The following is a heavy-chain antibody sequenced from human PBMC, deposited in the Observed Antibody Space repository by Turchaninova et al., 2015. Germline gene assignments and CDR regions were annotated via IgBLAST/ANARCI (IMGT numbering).Heavy chain of an antibody. J-gene: IGHJ5*02. CDR3: ARSSGYDSNYFDP. D-gene: IGHD5-12*01. V-gene: IGHV1-3*01. CDR1: GYTCTNYA. Sequence: QVQLVQSGAEGKKPGASVRVSCKATGYTCTNYAMHWVRQAPGQRLECMGWINAGSGNTRYSERFQARVTITRDTSANTVYMDLGGLTSEDTAVYYCARSSGYDSNYFDPWGQGALVTVSS. CDR2: INAGSGNT.